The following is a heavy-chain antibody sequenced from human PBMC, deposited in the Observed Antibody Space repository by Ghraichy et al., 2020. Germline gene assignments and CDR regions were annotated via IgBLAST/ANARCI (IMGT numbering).Heavy chain of an antibody. CDR3: AKEGSSGWYYFYY. CDR2: ISGSGGST. V-gene: IGHV3-23*01. J-gene: IGHJ4*02. Sequence: GGSLRLSCAASGFTFSSYAMSWVRQAPGKGLEWVSTISGSGGSTYYADSVKGRFTISRNNSKNTVYLQMNSLRAEDTAVYYCAKEGSSGWYYFYYWGQGTLVTVSS. CDR1: GFTFSSYA. D-gene: IGHD6-19*01.